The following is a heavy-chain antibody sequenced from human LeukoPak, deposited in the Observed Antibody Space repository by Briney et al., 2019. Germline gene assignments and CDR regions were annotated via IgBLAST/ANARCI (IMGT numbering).Heavy chain of an antibody. CDR2: INHSGST. J-gene: IGHJ4*02. V-gene: IGHV4-34*01. CDR1: GGSFSGYY. Sequence: SETLSLTCAVYGGSFSGYYWSWIRQPPGKGLEWIGEINHSGSTNYNPSLKSRVTISVDTPKNQFSLKLSSVTAADTAVYYCARGRGERFLEWLLSAFDYWGQGTLVTVSS. CDR3: ARGRGERFLEWLLSAFDY. D-gene: IGHD3-3*01.